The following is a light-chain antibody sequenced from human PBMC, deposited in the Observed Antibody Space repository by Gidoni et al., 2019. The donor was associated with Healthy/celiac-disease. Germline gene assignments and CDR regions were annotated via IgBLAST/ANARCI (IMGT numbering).Light chain of an antibody. V-gene: IGKV3-20*01. CDR1: QSVSSSY. CDR3: QQYGSSPA. Sequence: EIVLTQSPGTLSLSPGERATLSCRASQSVSSSYLAWYQQKPGKAPRLLIYGASRRATGIPDRFSGSGSGTDFTLTIRRLEPEDFAVYYCQQYGSSPAFGQGTKVEIK. J-gene: IGKJ1*01. CDR2: GAS.